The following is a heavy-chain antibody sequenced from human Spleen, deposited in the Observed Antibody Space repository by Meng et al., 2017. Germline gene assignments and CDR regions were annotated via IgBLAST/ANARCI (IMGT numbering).Heavy chain of an antibody. CDR1: GFPFSTYA. V-gene: IGHV3-23*01. CDR3: TKDTRGGSGSYSWGTFDD. CDR2: VSASGRST. Sequence: LRLSCAASGFPFSTYAMSWVRQTPGKGLEWRAGVSASGRSTVYADSVKGRVTISRDQTKNTLYLQMSRLGVEDTAIYYCTKDTRGGSGSYSWGTFDDWGQGTMVTVSS. J-gene: IGHJ3*01. D-gene: IGHD3-10*01.